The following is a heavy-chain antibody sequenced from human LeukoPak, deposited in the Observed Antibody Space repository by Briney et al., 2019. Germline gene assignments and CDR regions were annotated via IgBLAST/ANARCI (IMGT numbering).Heavy chain of an antibody. CDR2: IKRDGTDK. D-gene: IGHD6-19*01. V-gene: IGHV3-7*01. Sequence: GGSLRLSCAASGFTFNYWMSWVRQAPGKGLEWLANIKRDGTDKYYVGSVEGRFTISRDNAKNSLFLQMSSLRAEDTAIYYCTRALYNTGWYPDYFDSWGQGTLVTVSS. J-gene: IGHJ4*02. CDR3: TRALYNTGWYPDYFDS. CDR1: GFTFNYW.